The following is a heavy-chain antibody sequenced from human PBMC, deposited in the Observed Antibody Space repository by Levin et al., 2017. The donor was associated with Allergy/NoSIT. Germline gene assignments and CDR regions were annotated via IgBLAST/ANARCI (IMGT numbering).Heavy chain of an antibody. J-gene: IGHJ5*02. Sequence: AASVKVSCKASGYTFTSYDINWVRQATGQGLEWMGWMNPNSGNTGYAQKFQGRVTMTRNTSISTAYMELSSLRSEDTAVYYCARGSTYYDFWSGYSNNWFDPWGQGTLVTVSS. D-gene: IGHD3-3*01. V-gene: IGHV1-8*01. CDR1: GYTFTSYD. CDR3: ARGSTYYDFWSGYSNNWFDP. CDR2: MNPNSGNT.